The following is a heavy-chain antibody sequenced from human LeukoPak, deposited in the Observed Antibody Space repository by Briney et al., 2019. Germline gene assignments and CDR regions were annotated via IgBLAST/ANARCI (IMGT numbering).Heavy chain of an antibody. D-gene: IGHD2-15*01. V-gene: IGHV3-23*01. Sequence: GGSLRLSCAASGFTFSSSAMSWVRQAPGKGLEWVSAISNNGGYTYYADSVQGRFTISRDNSKSTLCLQMNSLRAEDTAVYYCAKQLGYCSDGSCYFPYWGQGILVTVSS. CDR1: GFTFSSSA. J-gene: IGHJ4*02. CDR2: ISNNGGYT. CDR3: AKQLGYCSDGSCYFPY.